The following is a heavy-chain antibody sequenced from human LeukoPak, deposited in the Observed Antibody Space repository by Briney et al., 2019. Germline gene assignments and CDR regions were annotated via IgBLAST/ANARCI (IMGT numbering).Heavy chain of an antibody. Sequence: GGSLRLSCAASGFTFSSYSMNWVRQAPGKGLEWVANIKQDGSEKYYVDSVKGRFTISRDNAKNSLYLQMNSLRAEDTAVYYCASHYKYYYMDVWGKGTTVTVSS. V-gene: IGHV3-7*01. CDR2: IKQDGSEK. CDR1: GFTFSSYS. J-gene: IGHJ6*03. CDR3: ASHYKYYYMDV. D-gene: IGHD1-14*01.